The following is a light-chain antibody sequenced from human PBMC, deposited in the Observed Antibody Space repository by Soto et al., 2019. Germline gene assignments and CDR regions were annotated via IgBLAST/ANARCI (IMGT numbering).Light chain of an antibody. Sequence: QSALTQPRSVSGSPGQSVTISCTGTSSDVGDYNHVSWYQQHPGKAPKLIIYDVSKRPSGVPDRFSGSKSDNTASLTISGLQAEDEADYYCCSYAGSYSYVFGTGTKLTVL. CDR1: SSDVGDYNH. V-gene: IGLV2-11*01. J-gene: IGLJ1*01. CDR2: DVS. CDR3: CSYAGSYSYV.